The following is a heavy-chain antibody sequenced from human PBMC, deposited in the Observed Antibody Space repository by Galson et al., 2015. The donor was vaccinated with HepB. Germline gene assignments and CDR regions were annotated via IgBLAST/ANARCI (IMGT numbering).Heavy chain of an antibody. J-gene: IGHJ6*02. V-gene: IGHV1-46*01. D-gene: IGHD2-15*01. Sequence: SVKVSCKASGYTFTSYYMHWVRQAPGQGLEWMGIINPSGGSTSYAQKFQGRVTMTRDTSTSTVYMELSSLRSEDTAVYYCARDLPVAAKSGGSGMDVWGQGTTVTVSS. CDR2: INPSGGST. CDR3: ARDLPVAAKSGGSGMDV. CDR1: GYTFTSYY.